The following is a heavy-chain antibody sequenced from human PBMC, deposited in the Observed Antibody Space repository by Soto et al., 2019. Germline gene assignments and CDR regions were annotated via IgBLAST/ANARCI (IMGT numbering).Heavy chain of an antibody. D-gene: IGHD1-26*01. CDR2: INPHGGST. CDR1: RDTFTSYY. Sequence: ASVKVPCKAPRDTFTSYYINWVRQAPGQGLEWMGVINPHGGSTAYAQKFKGRVTLTRDTSASTVYMEVSSLTSEDTAMYYCARSSGGNFGIIIEGTNWFAPWGQGTLVPVSS. V-gene: IGHV1-46*01. CDR3: ARSSGGNFGIIIEGTNWFAP. J-gene: IGHJ5*02.